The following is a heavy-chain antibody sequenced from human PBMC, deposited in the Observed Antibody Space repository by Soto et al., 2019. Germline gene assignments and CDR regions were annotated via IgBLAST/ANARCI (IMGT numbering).Heavy chain of an antibody. J-gene: IGHJ4*02. Sequence: KPSETLSLTCTDSGGSISSSSYYWGWIRQPPGKGLEWIGSIYYSGSTYYNPSLKSRVTISVDTSKNHFSLKLSSVTAADTAVYYCARHGTLLIDYWGQGTLVTVSS. D-gene: IGHD1-26*01. CDR1: GGSISSSSYY. CDR3: ARHGTLLIDY. V-gene: IGHV4-39*01. CDR2: IYYSGST.